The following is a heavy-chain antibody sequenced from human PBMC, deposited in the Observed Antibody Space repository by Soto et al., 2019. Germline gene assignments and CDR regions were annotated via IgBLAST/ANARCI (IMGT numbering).Heavy chain of an antibody. CDR3: ATSNTTCPGCYS. V-gene: IGHV4-59*01. D-gene: IGHD2-2*01. J-gene: IGHJ5*02. Sequence: SETQSLTCIVSGFSISSGYCTWIRQSPGKGLEWIGYISHSGLRHYRASLQSRLTMSVETSKNQFSLNLTSVTAADTAIYYCATSNTTCPGCYSWGQGTLVTVSS. CDR1: GFSISSGY. CDR2: ISHSGLR.